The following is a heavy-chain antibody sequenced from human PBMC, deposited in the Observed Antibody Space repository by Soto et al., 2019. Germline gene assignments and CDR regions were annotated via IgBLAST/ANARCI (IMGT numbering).Heavy chain of an antibody. J-gene: IGHJ4*02. CDR3: ARSEALLWFGESYFDY. D-gene: IGHD3-10*01. V-gene: IGHV4-59*01. Sequence: QVQLQESGPGLVKPSETLSLTCTVSGGSISSYYWSWIRQPPGKGLEWIGYIYYSGSTNYNPSLKSRVTISXXTXKXXFSLKLSSVTAADTAVYYCARSEALLWFGESYFDYWGQGTLVTVSS. CDR2: IYYSGST. CDR1: GGSISSYY.